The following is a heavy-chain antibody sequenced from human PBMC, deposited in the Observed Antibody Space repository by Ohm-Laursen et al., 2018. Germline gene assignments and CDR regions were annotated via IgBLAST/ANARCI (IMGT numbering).Heavy chain of an antibody. CDR3: ARGRGRDGYNNDY. J-gene: IGHJ4*02. CDR2: ISYDGSNK. D-gene: IGHD5-24*01. Sequence: SLRLSCSASGFTFSSYGMHWVRQAPGKGLEWVAVISYDGSNKYYADSVKGRFTISRDNSKNTLYLQMNSLRAEDTAVYYCARGRGRDGYNNDYWGQGTLVTVSS. V-gene: IGHV3-30*03. CDR1: GFTFSSYG.